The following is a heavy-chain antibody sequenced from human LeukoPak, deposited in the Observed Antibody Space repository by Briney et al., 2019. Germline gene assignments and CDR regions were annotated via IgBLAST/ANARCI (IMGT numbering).Heavy chain of an antibody. CDR3: AKSHITRYPLQYYFDL. V-gene: IGHV3-23*01. D-gene: IGHD2-21*01. J-gene: IGHJ4*02. CDR2: ISVTGDIT. CDR1: GFTFSSYA. Sequence: PGGSLRLSCAASGFTFSSYAMSWLRQAPQKGLEWVSGISVTGDITYYADSVKGRFTISRDNSRTTLYLQLNSLRADDTAVYYCAKSHITRYPLQYYFDLWGQGAQVIVSS.